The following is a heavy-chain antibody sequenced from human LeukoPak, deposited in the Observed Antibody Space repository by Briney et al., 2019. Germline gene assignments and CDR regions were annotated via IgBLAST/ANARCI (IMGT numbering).Heavy chain of an antibody. CDR1: GFTFSSYS. V-gene: IGHV3-21*01. CDR2: ISSNSNI. Sequence: GGSLRLSCAASGFTFSSYSMNWVRQAPGKGLEWDSSISSNSNIYYADSVKGRFTISRDNAKNSLYLQMNSLRAEDTAVYYCAREESSSSGYYFDYWGQGALVTVSS. D-gene: IGHD6-6*01. J-gene: IGHJ4*02. CDR3: AREESSSSGYYFDY.